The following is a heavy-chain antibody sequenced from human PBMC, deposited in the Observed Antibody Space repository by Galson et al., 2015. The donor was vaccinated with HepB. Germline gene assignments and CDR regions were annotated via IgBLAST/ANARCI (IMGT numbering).Heavy chain of an antibody. CDR1: GYSFTSYW. V-gene: IGHV5-10-1*01. CDR2: IDPSDSYT. D-gene: IGHD6-13*01. Sequence: SGAEVKKPGESLRISCKGSGYSFTSYWISWVRQMPGKGLEWMGRIDPSDSYTNYSPSFQGHVTISADKSISTAYLQWSSLKASDTAMYYCASGNIAAASAYYYMDVWGKGTTVTVSS. J-gene: IGHJ6*03. CDR3: ASGNIAAASAYYYMDV.